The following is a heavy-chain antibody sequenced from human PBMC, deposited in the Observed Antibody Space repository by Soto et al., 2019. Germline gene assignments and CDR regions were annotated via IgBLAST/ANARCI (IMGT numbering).Heavy chain of an antibody. V-gene: IGHV1-69*06. D-gene: IGHD3-3*01. CDR2: IVPMFGTS. CDR3: NRGSEYDFWSGYL. J-gene: IGHJ4*02. CDR1: GGTSTRYA. Sequence: QERLVQSGAEVRKPGSSVKVSCKVTGGTSTRYAINWVRQAPGQGLEWMGGIVPMFGTSKYAQKFQGRVTITAETSTNIAYMELRSLRSEDTAVYYCNRGSEYDFWSGYLWGQGTLVSGSS.